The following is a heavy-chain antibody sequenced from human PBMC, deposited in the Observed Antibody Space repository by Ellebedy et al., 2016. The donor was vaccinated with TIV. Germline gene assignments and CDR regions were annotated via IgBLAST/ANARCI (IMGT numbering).Heavy chain of an antibody. CDR2: ISGSGGRT. J-gene: IGHJ5*02. CDR1: GFTFSSYA. D-gene: IGHD2/OR15-2a*01. V-gene: IGHV3-23*01. CDR3: AKDAYSTAPAQTES. Sequence: GESLKISXAASGFTFSSYAMSWVRQAPGKGLEWVSAISGSGGRTYYADSVKGRFTISRDNSKNTLYLQMNSLRAEDTAVYYCAKDAYSTAPAQTESWGQGTLVTVSS.